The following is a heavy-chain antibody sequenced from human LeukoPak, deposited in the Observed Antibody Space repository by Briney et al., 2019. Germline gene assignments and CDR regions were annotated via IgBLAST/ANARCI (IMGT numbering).Heavy chain of an antibody. D-gene: IGHD1-26*01. CDR1: GYSFTSYW. CDR2: IDPSDSYT. CDR3: ARHDSGSYSVFDS. J-gene: IGHJ4*02. Sequence: GQSLNISCKGSGYSFTSYWISWVRQMPGKGLEWMGLIDPSDSYTNYSPSFQGYVTLSADKSITAAYLQWSSLKASDIAIYYCARHDSGSYSVFDSWGQGTLVTVSS. V-gene: IGHV5-10-1*01.